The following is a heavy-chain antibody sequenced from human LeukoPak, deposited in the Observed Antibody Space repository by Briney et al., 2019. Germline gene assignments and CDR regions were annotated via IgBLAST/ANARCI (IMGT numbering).Heavy chain of an antibody. Sequence: SETLSLTCAVYGGSFSGYYWSWIRQPPGKGLEWIGEINHSGSTNYNPSLKSRVTISVDTSKNQLSLKLSSVTAADTAVYYCARWAYDSSGYYPFDYWGQGTLVTVSS. CDR1: GGSFSGYY. D-gene: IGHD3-22*01. CDR2: INHSGST. V-gene: IGHV4-34*01. CDR3: ARWAYDSSGYYPFDY. J-gene: IGHJ4*02.